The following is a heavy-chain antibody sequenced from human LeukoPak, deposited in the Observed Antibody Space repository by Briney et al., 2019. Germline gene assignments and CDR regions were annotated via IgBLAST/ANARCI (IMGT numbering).Heavy chain of an antibody. CDR1: GGSISSGGYS. D-gene: IGHD3-3*01. CDR3: ARVGITIFGVGPEYFQH. Sequence: SQTLSLTCAVSGGSISSGGYSWSWIRQPPGKGLEWIGNIYHSGSTYYNPSLKSQVTISVDTSKNQFSLKLTSVTAADTAVYYCARVGITIFGVGPEYFQHWGQGTLVTVSS. V-gene: IGHV4-30-2*01. J-gene: IGHJ1*01. CDR2: IYHSGST.